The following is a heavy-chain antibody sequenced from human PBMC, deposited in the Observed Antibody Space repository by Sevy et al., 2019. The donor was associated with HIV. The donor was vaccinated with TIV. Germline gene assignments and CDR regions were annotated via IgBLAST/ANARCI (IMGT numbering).Heavy chain of an antibody. CDR1: GYTFTSYV. Sequence: ASVKVSCKASGYTFTSYVMNWVRQAPGQGLEWMGWINTNTGNPTYAQGFPGRFVFSLDTSVRTAYLQISSLKADDTAVYYCARGECSSSSGYYYYGMDFWGQGATVTVSS. J-gene: IGHJ6*02. V-gene: IGHV7-4-1*02. D-gene: IGHD2-2*01. CDR3: ARGECSSSSGYYYYGMDF. CDR2: INTNTGNP.